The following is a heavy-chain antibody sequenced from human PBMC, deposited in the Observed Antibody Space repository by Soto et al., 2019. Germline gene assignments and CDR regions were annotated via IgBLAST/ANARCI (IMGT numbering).Heavy chain of an antibody. J-gene: IGHJ4*02. Sequence: PSQTLSLTCVISGDSVSSNSAAWSWIRQSPSRGLEWLGRTYYRSKWYYDYAVSVKSRITINPDTSKNQSSLQLNSVTPEDTAVYFCTRVSVVGGYYSFDYWGQGTLVTVSS. CDR1: GDSVSSNSAA. D-gene: IGHD3-22*01. CDR2: TYYRSKWYY. CDR3: TRVSVVGGYYSFDY. V-gene: IGHV6-1*01.